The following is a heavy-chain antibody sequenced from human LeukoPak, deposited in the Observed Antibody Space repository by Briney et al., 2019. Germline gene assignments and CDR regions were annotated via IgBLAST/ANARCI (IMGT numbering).Heavy chain of an antibody. CDR1: VYTFTDNG. Sequence: ASVTVSCKASVYTFTDNGISWVRQAPGEGLEWMGWISANSGKTNYAQRFQGRVTTTRETSSSTVYMELRSLRSDDTAVYFCARDKNYRFDYWGQGTLVSVTS. J-gene: IGHJ4*02. CDR2: ISANSGKT. V-gene: IGHV1-18*01. CDR3: ARDKNYRFDY. D-gene: IGHD3-16*02.